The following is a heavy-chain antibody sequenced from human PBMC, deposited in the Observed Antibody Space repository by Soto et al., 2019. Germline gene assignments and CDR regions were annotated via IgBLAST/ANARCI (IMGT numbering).Heavy chain of an antibody. CDR3: ARVVIPDFDY. Sequence: GGSLRLSCAAPGFTFSSYGMHWVRQAPGKGLEWVAVISYDGSNKYYADSVKGRFTISRDNSKNTLYLQMNSLRAEDTAVYYCARVVIPDFDYWGQGTLVTVSS. J-gene: IGHJ4*02. CDR2: ISYDGSNK. V-gene: IGHV3-30*03. CDR1: GFTFSSYG. D-gene: IGHD3-22*01.